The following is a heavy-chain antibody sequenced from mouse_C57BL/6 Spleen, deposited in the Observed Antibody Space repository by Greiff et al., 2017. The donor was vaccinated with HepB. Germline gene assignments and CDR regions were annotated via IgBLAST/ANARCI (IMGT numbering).Heavy chain of an antibody. CDR3: ARGRYGNYEYFDV. V-gene: IGHV5-4*01. J-gene: IGHJ1*03. Sequence: EVQGVESGGGLVKPGGSLKLSCAASGFTFSSYAMSWVRQTPEKRLEWVATISDGGSYTYYPDNVKGRFTISRDNAKNNLYLQMSHLKSEDTAMYYCARGRYGNYEYFDVWGTWTTVTVSS. D-gene: IGHD2-1*01. CDR1: GFTFSSYA. CDR2: ISDGGSYT.